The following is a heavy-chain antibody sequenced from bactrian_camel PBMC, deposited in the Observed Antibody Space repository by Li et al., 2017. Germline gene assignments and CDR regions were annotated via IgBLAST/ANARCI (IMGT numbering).Heavy chain of an antibody. J-gene: IGHJ4*01. D-gene: IGHD4*01. Sequence: QVQLVESGGGLVQPGESLRLSCAASGFTFSGYWMYWVRQAPGKGLEWVSDINSSGRSTNYADSVKGRFTISRDNAKNTVYLQMNSLKPEDTAVYYCVSHYSDYLPHFHYWGQGTQVTVS. V-gene: IGHV3S25*01. CDR3: VSHYSDYLPHFHY. CDR2: INSSGRST. CDR1: GFTFSGYW.